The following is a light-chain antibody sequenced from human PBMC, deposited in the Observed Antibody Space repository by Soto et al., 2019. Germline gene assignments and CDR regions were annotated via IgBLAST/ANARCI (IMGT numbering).Light chain of an antibody. CDR1: SSDFGGYNY. Sequence: QSVLTQPPSASGSFGQSVTISCTGTSSDFGGYNYVSWYQQHPGKAPKLMIYEVSERPSGVPDRFSGSKSGNTASLTVSGLQADDEADYYCSSYSGTNYHYVFGTGTKVTVL. V-gene: IGLV2-8*01. J-gene: IGLJ1*01. CDR3: SSYSGTNYHYV. CDR2: EVS.